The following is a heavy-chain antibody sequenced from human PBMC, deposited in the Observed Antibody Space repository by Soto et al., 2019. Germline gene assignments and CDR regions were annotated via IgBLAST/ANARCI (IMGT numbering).Heavy chain of an antibody. CDR3: ARDVDY. Sequence: SETLSLTCTVSVGSVSSGSYYWSWIRQPPGKGLEWIGYIYYSGSTNYNPSLKSRVTISVDTSKNQFSLKLSSVTAADTAVYYCARDVDYWGQGTLVTVSS. CDR2: IYYSGST. J-gene: IGHJ4*02. V-gene: IGHV4-61*01. CDR1: VGSVSSGSYY.